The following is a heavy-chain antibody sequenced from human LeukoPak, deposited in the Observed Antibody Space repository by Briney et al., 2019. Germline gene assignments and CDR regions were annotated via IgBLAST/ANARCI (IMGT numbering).Heavy chain of an antibody. D-gene: IGHD3-22*01. J-gene: IGHJ3*02. V-gene: IGHV1-18*01. CDR1: GYTFTSYG. Sequence: ASVKVSCKASGYTFTSYGISWVRQAPGQGLEWMGWISAYNGNTNYAQKLQGRVTMTTDTSTSTAYMELRSPRSDDTAVYYCATRQFTYYYDSSGYYFNDAFDIWGQGTMVTVSS. CDR2: ISAYNGNT. CDR3: ATRQFTYYYDSSGYYFNDAFDI.